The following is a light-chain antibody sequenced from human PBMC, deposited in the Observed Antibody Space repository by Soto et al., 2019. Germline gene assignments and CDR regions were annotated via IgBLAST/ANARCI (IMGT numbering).Light chain of an antibody. CDR2: HAS. Sequence: EIFLTPSPATLPLSPGERATLSCGASQSVKTFLVWYQHRPGQAPRVLIYHASHRATGIPARSSGSGSGTDFTLTIIRLEPEDFAVYYCQQRSNSRITFGQGTRLEIK. J-gene: IGKJ5*01. CDR3: QQRSNSRIT. CDR1: QSVKTF. V-gene: IGKV3-11*01.